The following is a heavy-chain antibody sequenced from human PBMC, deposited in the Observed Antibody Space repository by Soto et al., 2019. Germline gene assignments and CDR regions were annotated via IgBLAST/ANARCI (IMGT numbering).Heavy chain of an antibody. Sequence: SETLSLTCTVSGGSVSSGGYSWNWIRQPPGKGLEWIGYVYYSENTKYNPSLKSRVTISVDTSKDQISLKLSSVTAADTAVYYCATAGAYYDSSGYPDPFDYWGQGTLVTVSS. CDR2: VYYSENT. CDR3: ATAGAYYDSSGYPDPFDY. CDR1: GGSVSSGGYS. J-gene: IGHJ4*02. D-gene: IGHD3-22*01. V-gene: IGHV4-61*08.